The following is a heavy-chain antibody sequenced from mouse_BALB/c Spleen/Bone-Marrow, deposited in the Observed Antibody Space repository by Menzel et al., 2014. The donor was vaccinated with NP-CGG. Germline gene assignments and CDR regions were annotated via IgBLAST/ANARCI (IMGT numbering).Heavy chain of an antibody. V-gene: IGHV1S130*01. D-gene: IGHD3-2*02. J-gene: IGHJ2*01. CDR3: ARSGFDY. Sequence: QVQLQQSGSVLVRPGASVKLSCKASGYTFTSSWMHWAKQRPGQGLELIGEIHPNSGNTNYNEKFKGKATLTVDTSSSTAYVDLSSLTSEDSAVYYCARSGFDYWGQGTTLTVSS. CDR1: GYTFTSSW. CDR2: IHPNSGNT.